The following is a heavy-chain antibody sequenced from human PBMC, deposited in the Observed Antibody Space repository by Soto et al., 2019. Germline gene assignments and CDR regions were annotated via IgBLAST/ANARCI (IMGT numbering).Heavy chain of an antibody. D-gene: IGHD6-6*01. CDR2: IYYSGST. CDR1: GGSISRGDYS. V-gene: IGHV4-61*08. CDR3: ASVGESIEAFDY. Sequence: SETLSLTCTVSGGSISRGDYSWSWVRQPPGKGLEWIGYIYYSGSTNYNPSLKSRVTISVDTSKNQFSLKLSSVTAADTAVYYCASVGESIEAFDYWGQGNLVTVSS. J-gene: IGHJ4*02.